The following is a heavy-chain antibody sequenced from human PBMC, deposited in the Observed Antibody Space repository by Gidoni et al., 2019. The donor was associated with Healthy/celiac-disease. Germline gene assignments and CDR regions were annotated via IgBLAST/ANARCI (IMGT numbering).Heavy chain of an antibody. J-gene: IGHJ6*02. D-gene: IGHD6-6*01. Sequence: LPLQEAGPGLVQPPATLSLPSPGSCVSTRSSRSSLGWIRQPPGKGLEWIGSIYYSGSTYYNPSLKSRVTISVDTSKNHFSLKLSSVTAADTAVYYCARGYSSSALTLYYYYYGMDVWGQGTTVTVSS. CDR2: IYYSGST. V-gene: IGHV4-39*07. CDR3: ARGYSSSALTLYYYYYGMDV. CDR1: CVSTRSSRSS.